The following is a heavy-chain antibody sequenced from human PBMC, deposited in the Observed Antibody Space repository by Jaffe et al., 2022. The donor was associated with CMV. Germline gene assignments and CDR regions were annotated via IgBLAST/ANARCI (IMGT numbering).Heavy chain of an antibody. CDR2: ISSRDSTM. Sequence: EVQLVESGGGLVQPGGSLRLSCAASGFTFSSYEMNWVRQAPGKGLEWLSYISSRDSTMYYGDSVRGRFTISRDNAKKSLYLQMNSLSVEDTAVYYCVRGGYCTSTICYALNAFDIWGQGTMVTVSA. D-gene: IGHD2-2*01. J-gene: IGHJ3*02. CDR3: VRGGYCTSTICYALNAFDI. V-gene: IGHV3-48*03. CDR1: GFTFSSYE.